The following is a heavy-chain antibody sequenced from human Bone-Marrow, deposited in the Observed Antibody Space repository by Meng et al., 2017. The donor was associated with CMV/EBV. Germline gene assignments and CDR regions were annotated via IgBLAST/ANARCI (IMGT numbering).Heavy chain of an antibody. Sequence: GESLKIPCAASGFTFSSYWMSWVRQAPGKGLEWVANIKQDGSEKYYVDSVKGRFTISRDNAKNSLYLQMNSLRAEDTAVYYCARGEGGFWSGYSGSNWFDPWGQGTLVTVSS. CDR1: GFTFSSYW. CDR3: ARGEGGFWSGYSGSNWFDP. V-gene: IGHV3-7*01. D-gene: IGHD3-3*01. CDR2: IKQDGSEK. J-gene: IGHJ5*02.